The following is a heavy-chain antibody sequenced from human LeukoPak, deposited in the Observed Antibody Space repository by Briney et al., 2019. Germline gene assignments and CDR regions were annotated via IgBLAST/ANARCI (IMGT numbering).Heavy chain of an antibody. CDR1: GFTVSTNY. D-gene: IGHD3-3*02. Sequence: GGSLRLSCAASGFTVSTNYMNWVRQAPGKGLEWVSILYSGSSTYYADSVEGRFSVSRDSSKNTLSLQMNDLRAEDTAVYYCARVGDHFHWYLDLWGRGTLVTVSS. CDR2: LYSGSST. J-gene: IGHJ2*01. CDR3: ARVGDHFHWYLDL. V-gene: IGHV3-53*01.